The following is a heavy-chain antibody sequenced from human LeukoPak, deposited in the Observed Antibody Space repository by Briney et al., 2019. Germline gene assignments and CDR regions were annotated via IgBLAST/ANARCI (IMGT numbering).Heavy chain of an antibody. CDR1: GFTFSDHY. D-gene: IGHD5-12*01. CDR3: ARDLAYSGRFYFDY. J-gene: IGHJ4*02. Sequence: GGSLRLSCAASGFTFSDHYMDWVRQAPGKGLEWVGRIRNKAKSHTTEYAASVKGRFTISRDDSENSLYLQMSSLKTEDTAVYYCARDLAYSGRFYFDYWGQGPLVTVSS. CDR2: IRNKAKSHTT. V-gene: IGHV3-72*01.